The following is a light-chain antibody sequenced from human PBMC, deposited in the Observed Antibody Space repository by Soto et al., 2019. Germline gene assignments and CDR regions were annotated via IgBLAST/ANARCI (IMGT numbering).Light chain of an antibody. CDR1: SSDVGSDNF. CDR2: EGS. Sequence: QSALTQPASVSGSPGQSITMSCTGTSSDVGSDNFVSWYQQEPGKAPKLMIYEGSKRPSGVSHRFSGSKSGNTASLTISGLQAEDEADYYCAAWDDSLNGVVFGGGTKLTVL. J-gene: IGLJ2*01. CDR3: AAWDDSLNGVV. V-gene: IGLV2-23*01.